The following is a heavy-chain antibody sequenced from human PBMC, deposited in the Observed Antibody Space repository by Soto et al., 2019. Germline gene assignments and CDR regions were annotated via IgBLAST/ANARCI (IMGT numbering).Heavy chain of an antibody. D-gene: IGHD3-3*01. CDR2: MNPNSGNT. CDR3: AIGNFVDFVDYYMDG. Sequence: ASVKVSCKASGYTFTSYDINWVRQATGQGLEWMGWMNPNSGNTGYAQKFQGRVTMTRNTSISTAYMELSSLRSEDTAVYYCAIGNFVDFVDYYMDGWGKGATVTLSS. CDR1: GYTFTSYD. J-gene: IGHJ6*03. V-gene: IGHV1-8*01.